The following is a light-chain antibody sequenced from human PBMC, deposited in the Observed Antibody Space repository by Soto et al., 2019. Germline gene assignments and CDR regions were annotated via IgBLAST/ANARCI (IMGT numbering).Light chain of an antibody. CDR2: DAS. Sequence: DIQITHSPSTLSASVGDRVTITCRASQSISSWLAWYQQKPGKAPKLLIYDASSLESGVPSRFSGSGSGTEFTLTISSLQSDDFATYYCQQYNSYSGTFGQGTKVDIK. J-gene: IGKJ1*01. CDR1: QSISSW. CDR3: QQYNSYSGT. V-gene: IGKV1-5*01.